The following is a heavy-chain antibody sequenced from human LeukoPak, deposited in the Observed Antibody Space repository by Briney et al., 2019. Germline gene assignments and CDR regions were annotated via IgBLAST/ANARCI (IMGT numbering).Heavy chain of an antibody. J-gene: IGHJ4*02. CDR1: GFTFSGYE. Sequence: PGGSLRLSCAASGFTFSGYEMNWVRQAPGKGLEWVSDITSSGRTRYYADSVKGRFTLSRDNAKNSLYLQMNSLRAEDTAIYYCARESPHCSGVSCFFDYWGQGTLVTVSS. CDR2: ITSSGRTR. CDR3: ARESPHCSGVSCFFDY. V-gene: IGHV3-48*03. D-gene: IGHD2-15*01.